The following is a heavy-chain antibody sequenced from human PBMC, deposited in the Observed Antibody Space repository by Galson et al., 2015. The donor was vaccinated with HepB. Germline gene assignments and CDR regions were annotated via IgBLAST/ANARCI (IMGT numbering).Heavy chain of an antibody. J-gene: IGHJ4*02. V-gene: IGHV3-30*18. CDR2: ISHDGSNK. CDR3: AKSRRYCSGGSCLMYYFDY. Sequence: SLRLSCAASGFTFSSYGMHWVRQAPGKGLEGVAVISHDGSNKYYVDSVKGRFTISRDNSKNTLYLQMNSLRAEDTAVYYCAKSRRYCSGGSCLMYYFDYWGQGTLVTVSS. CDR1: GFTFSSYG. D-gene: IGHD2-15*01.